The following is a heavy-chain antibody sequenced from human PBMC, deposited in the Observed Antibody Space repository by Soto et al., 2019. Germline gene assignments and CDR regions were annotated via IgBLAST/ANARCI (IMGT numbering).Heavy chain of an antibody. D-gene: IGHD4-17*01. CDR2: INSGGGST. Sequence: ASVKVSCKTSGYTFSRHYMHWVRQAPGQGLEWMGLINSGGGSTSYAQKLQGRLNMTRDTSTSTVYMELSSLRSEDTAVYYCARGTDYGGEDYWAKGTLVTVSS. J-gene: IGHJ4*02. V-gene: IGHV1-46*03. CDR3: ARGTDYGGEDY. CDR1: GYTFSRHY.